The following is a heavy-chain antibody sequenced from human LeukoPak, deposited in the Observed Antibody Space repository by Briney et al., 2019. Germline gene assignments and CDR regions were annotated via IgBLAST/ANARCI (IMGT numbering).Heavy chain of an antibody. D-gene: IGHD2/OR15-2a*01. CDR3: SSQPAVIDLDF. Sequence: PGGSLRLSCAASGFSFSSYWMTWVRQVPGKGLEWVANIKPDGSGKHYVDFVKGRFAISRDNAKSSLYLQMDSLRVEDTAVYYCSSQPAVIDLDFWGQGALVTVSS. J-gene: IGHJ4*02. CDR1: GFSFSSYW. V-gene: IGHV3-7*01. CDR2: IKPDGSGK.